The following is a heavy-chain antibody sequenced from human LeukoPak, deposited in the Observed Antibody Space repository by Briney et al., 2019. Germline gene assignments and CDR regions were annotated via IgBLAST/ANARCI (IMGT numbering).Heavy chain of an antibody. CDR1: GGSFSGYY. CDR2: IFESGNT. J-gene: IGHJ3*02. CDR3: AREWNYYAFEI. V-gene: IGHV4-38-2*02. Sequence: SETLSLTCAVYGGSFSGYYWGWIRQSPGKGLEWIGSIFESGNTYYNPSLKSRVTISVDTSKNQFSLNLTSVTAADTAVYYCAREWNYYAFEIWGQGTMVTVSS. D-gene: IGHD1-7*01.